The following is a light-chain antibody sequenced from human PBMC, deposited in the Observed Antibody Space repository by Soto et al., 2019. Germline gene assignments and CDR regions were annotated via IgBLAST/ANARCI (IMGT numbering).Light chain of an antibody. Sequence: QSALTQPPSASGSPGQSATISCTGTSSDVGGYNYVSWYQQHPGKVPKLMIYEVSKRPSGVPDRFSGSKSGNTASLTVSGLQAEDEADYYCSSYAGSNNPVVFGGGTKLTVL. CDR2: EVS. CDR1: SSDVGGYNY. V-gene: IGLV2-8*01. J-gene: IGLJ2*01. CDR3: SSYAGSNNPVV.